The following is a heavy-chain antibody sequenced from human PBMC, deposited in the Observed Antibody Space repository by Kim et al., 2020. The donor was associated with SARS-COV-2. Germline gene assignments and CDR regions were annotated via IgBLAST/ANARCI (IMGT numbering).Heavy chain of an antibody. CDR3: ARGQRGLAYGGGDCYKENYSYDSMDV. CDR1: GGSFSGYY. D-gene: IGHD2-21*01. CDR2: INHSGST. J-gene: IGHJ6*03. V-gene: IGHV4-34*01. Sequence: SETLSLTCAVYGGSFSGYYWSWIRQPPGKGLEWIGEINHSGSTNYNPSFKSRRTILLDKTKNQFSLPLSSVIAAETAVYYCARGQRGLAYGGGDCYKENYSYDSMDVWGKGTTVTVSS.